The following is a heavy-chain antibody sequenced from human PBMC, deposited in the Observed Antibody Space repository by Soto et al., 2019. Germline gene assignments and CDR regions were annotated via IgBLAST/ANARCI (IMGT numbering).Heavy chain of an antibody. CDR1: GYTFTSYY. Sequence: QVQLVQSGAEVKKPGASVKVSCKASGYTFTSYYMHCVRQAPGQGLELMVIINPSGGSTSDAQKFQGRVTMTRDTSTSTVYEELSSLRSEDTAVYYCARAAIDPLWSSLDYWGQGTLVTVSS. J-gene: IGHJ4*02. CDR3: ARAAIDPLWSSLDY. CDR2: INPSGGST. V-gene: IGHV1-46*01. D-gene: IGHD3-10*01.